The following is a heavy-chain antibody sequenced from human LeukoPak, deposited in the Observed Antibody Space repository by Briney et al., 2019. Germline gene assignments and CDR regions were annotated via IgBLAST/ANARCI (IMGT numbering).Heavy chain of an antibody. CDR2: IRDSAYRT. CDR3: AKSQYKYDSSGHAPGDY. V-gene: IGHV3-23*01. Sequence: GGSLRLSCAASRFTFSNYAMSWVRQAPGKGLEWVSSIRDSAYRTYYADSVKGRFTISRDNSKNTLYLQMNSLRAEDTSVYYCAKSQYKYDSSGHAPGDYWGQGTLVTVSS. CDR1: RFTFSNYA. D-gene: IGHD3-22*01. J-gene: IGHJ4*02.